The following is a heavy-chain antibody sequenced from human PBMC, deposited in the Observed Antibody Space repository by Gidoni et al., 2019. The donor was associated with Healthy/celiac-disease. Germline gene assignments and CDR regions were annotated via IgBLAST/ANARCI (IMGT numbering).Heavy chain of an antibody. CDR1: GYTFTSYA. V-gene: IGHV1-3*01. CDR2: INAGNGNT. J-gene: IGHJ5*02. Sequence: QVQLVQSGAEVKKPGASVTVSCKASGYTFTSYAMHWVRQAPGQRLEWMGWINAGNGNTKYSQKCQGRVTITRDTSASTAYMELSSLRSEDTAVYYCARVGERGYSGYDSWFDPWGQGTLVTVSS. CDR3: ARVGERGYSGYDSWFDP. D-gene: IGHD5-12*01.